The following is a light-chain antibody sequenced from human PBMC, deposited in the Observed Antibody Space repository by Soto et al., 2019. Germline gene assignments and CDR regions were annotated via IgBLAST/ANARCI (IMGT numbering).Light chain of an antibody. J-gene: IGLJ1*01. CDR1: SSDVGNNNY. CDR2: DVT. V-gene: IGLV2-14*01. CDR3: SSFTGSSYV. Sequence: LTQPASVSGSPGQSITISCTGTSSDVGNNNYVSWYQQNPGRAPKLIICDVTDRPSGVSNRFSGSKSGNTASLTISGLQADDEADYYCSSFTGSSYVFGTGTKVTVL.